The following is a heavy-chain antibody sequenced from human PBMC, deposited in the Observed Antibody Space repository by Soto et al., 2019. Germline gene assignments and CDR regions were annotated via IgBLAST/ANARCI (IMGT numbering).Heavy chain of an antibody. CDR3: AKDRVSSGPYYFDY. V-gene: IGHV3-30*18. Sequence: PGGSLRLSCAASGFTFSSYGMHWVRQAPGKGLEWVAVISYDGSNKYYADSVEGRFTISRDNSKNTLYLQMNSLRAEDTAVYYCAKDRVSSGPYYFDYWGQGTLVTVSS. CDR1: GFTFSSYG. CDR2: ISYDGSNK. D-gene: IGHD6-19*01. J-gene: IGHJ4*02.